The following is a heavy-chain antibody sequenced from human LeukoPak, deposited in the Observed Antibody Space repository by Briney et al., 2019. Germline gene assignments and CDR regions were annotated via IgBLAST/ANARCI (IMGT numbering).Heavy chain of an antibody. D-gene: IGHD4-17*01. CDR3: ARRLTTVTYYYYMDV. CDR2: IKQDGSEK. V-gene: IGHV3-7*01. Sequence: PWGSLRLSCAASAFTFSRYWTTWVRQAPGKGLEWVANIKQDGSEKYYVDSVKGRFTISRDNAKNSLYLQMNSLRAEDTAVYYCARRLTTVTYYYYMDVWGKGTTVTVSS. CDR1: AFTFSRYW. J-gene: IGHJ6*03.